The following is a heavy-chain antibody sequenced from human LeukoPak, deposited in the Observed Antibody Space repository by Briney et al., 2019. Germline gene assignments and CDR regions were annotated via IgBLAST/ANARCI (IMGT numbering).Heavy chain of an antibody. Sequence: ASVKVSCKASGYTFTSYGISWVRQAPGQGLEWMGWISAYNGNTNYAQKLQGRVTMTTDTSASTAYMELRSLRSDDTAVYYCARDGIFYPGIAAAGRDYWGQGTLVTVSS. CDR3: ARDGIFYPGIAAAGRDY. D-gene: IGHD6-13*01. CDR1: GYTFTSYG. J-gene: IGHJ4*02. CDR2: ISAYNGNT. V-gene: IGHV1-18*01.